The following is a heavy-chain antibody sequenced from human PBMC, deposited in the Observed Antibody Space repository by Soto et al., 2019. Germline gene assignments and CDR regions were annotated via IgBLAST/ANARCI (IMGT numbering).Heavy chain of an antibody. CDR1: GYTFTSYD. Sequence: ASVKVSCKASGYTFTSYDINWVRQATGQGLEWMGWMNPNSGNTGYAQKFQGRVTMTRNTSISTAYMELSSLRSEDTAVYYCARLGYCSGGSCLLALFYWGQGTLVTVSS. CDR3: ARLGYCSGGSCLLALFY. J-gene: IGHJ4*02. D-gene: IGHD2-15*01. CDR2: MNPNSGNT. V-gene: IGHV1-8*01.